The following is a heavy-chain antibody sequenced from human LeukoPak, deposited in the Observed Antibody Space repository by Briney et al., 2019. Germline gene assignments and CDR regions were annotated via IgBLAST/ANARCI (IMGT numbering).Heavy chain of an antibody. CDR3: ARDIGKAAAGTLDY. CDR2: ISYDGSNK. CDR1: GFTFSSYA. V-gene: IGHV3-30-3*01. J-gene: IGHJ4*02. D-gene: IGHD6-13*01. Sequence: PGRSLRLSCAASGFTFSSYAMHWVRQAPGKGLEWVAVISYDGSNKYYADSVKGRFTISRDNSKNTLYLQMNSLRAEDTAVYYCARDIGKAAAGTLDYWGQGTLVTVSS.